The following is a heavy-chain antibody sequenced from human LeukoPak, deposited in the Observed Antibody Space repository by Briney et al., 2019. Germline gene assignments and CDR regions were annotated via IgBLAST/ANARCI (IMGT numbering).Heavy chain of an antibody. D-gene: IGHD2-15*01. CDR3: ARSIVVVVTATFDY. J-gene: IGHJ4*02. V-gene: IGHV4-34*01. CDR1: GGSFSGYY. CDR2: INHSGST. Sequence: SETLSLTCAVYGGSFSGYYWSWIRQPPGKGLEWIGEINHSGSTNYNPSLKSRVTVSLDTSKNQFSLKLNSVTAADTAVYYCARSIVVVVTATFDYWGQGTLVTVSS.